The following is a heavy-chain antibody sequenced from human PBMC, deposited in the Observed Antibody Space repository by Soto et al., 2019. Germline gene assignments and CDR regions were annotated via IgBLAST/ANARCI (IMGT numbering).Heavy chain of an antibody. CDR2: IKQDGSEK. J-gene: IGHJ4*02. V-gene: IGHV3-7*01. D-gene: IGHD6-19*01. CDR1: GFTFSSYW. CDR3: ARVLVVAGTRPFHY. Sequence: EVQLVESGGGLVQPGGSLRLSCAASGFTFSSYWMSWVRQAPGKGLEWVANIKQDGSEKYYVDSVKGRFTISRDNAKNPRYLQMNSLRAEDTAVYYCARVLVVAGTRPFHYWGQGTLVTVSS.